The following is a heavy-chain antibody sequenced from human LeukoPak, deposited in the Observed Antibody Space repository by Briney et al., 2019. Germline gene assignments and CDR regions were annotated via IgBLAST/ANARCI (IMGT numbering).Heavy chain of an antibody. CDR2: IIPMFGSA. D-gene: IGHD3-10*01. CDR3: ARGQYYGSETYWPTKWFDP. J-gene: IGHJ5*02. CDR1: GGTFSSYV. V-gene: IGHV1-69*05. Sequence: ASVKVSCKASGGTFSSYVISWVRQAPGQGLEWMGGIIPMFGSATYSEKFQGRVTITTDESTSTGYMEMSRLTSEDTAVYYCARGQYYGSETYWPTKWFDPWGQGTPVTVSS.